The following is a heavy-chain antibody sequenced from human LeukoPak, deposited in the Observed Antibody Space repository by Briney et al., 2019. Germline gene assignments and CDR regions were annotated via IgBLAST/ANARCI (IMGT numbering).Heavy chain of an antibody. D-gene: IGHD6-13*01. Sequence: GASVKVSCKASGGTFSSYAISWVRQAPGQGLEWMGRIIPIFGTANYAQKFQGRVTITTDESTSTAYMELSSLRSEDTAVYYCATIIAAAGTFDYWGQGTLVTVSS. CDR1: GGTFSSYA. CDR3: ATIIAAAGTFDY. CDR2: IIPIFGTA. V-gene: IGHV1-69*05. J-gene: IGHJ4*02.